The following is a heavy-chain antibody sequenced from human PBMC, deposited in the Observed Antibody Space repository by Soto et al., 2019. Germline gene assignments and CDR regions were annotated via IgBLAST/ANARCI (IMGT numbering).Heavy chain of an antibody. Sequence: GGSLRLSCAASGFTFSSYAMSWVRQAPGKGLEWVSAISGSGGSTYYADSVKGRFTISRDNSKNTLYLQMNSLRAEDTAVYYCAKDRTYYYDSSGYSDYWGQGTLVTVSS. D-gene: IGHD3-22*01. CDR2: ISGSGGST. CDR3: AKDRTYYYDSSGYSDY. V-gene: IGHV3-23*01. CDR1: GFTFSSYA. J-gene: IGHJ4*02.